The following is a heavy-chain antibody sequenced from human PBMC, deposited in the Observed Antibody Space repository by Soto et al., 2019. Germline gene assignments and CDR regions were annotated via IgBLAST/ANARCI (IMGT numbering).Heavy chain of an antibody. CDR2: IIPIFGTV. Sequence: ASVKVSCKASGGTFSSYALSWVRQGPGQGLEWMGGIIPIFGTVNYAQKFQGRVTITADDATSTAYMELRSLRYDDTDVYYCASMVAAKWYFDYWGQGPLVTVSS. D-gene: IGHD5-12*01. CDR1: GGTFSSYA. J-gene: IGHJ4*02. CDR3: ASMVAAKWYFDY. V-gene: IGHV1-69*13.